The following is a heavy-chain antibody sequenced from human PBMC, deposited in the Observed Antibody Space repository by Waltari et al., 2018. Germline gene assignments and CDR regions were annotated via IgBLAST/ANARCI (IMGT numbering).Heavy chain of an antibody. CDR1: GGSISSGSYY. Sequence: QVQLQESGPGLVKPSQTMSLTCTVSGGSISSGSYYWSWIRQPAGKGLEWIGRIYTSGSTSYNPSRNSLVTISVDTSTNRFSLKLSSVTAADTAVYYCARVAAAGTVYCYVDLWGRGTLVTVSS. V-gene: IGHV4-61*02. CDR3: ARVAAAGTVYCYVDL. J-gene: IGHJ2*01. CDR2: IYTSGST. D-gene: IGHD6-13*01.